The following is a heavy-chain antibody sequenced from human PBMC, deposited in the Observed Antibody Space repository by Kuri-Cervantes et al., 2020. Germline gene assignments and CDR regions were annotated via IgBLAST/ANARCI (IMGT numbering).Heavy chain of an antibody. J-gene: IGHJ4*02. CDR3: AREPGSGYFFDY. Sequence: GESLKISCAASGFTVSSNYMSWVRQAPGKGLEWVSVIYSGGSTYYADSVKGRFTTSRDNSKNTLYLQMNSLRAEDTAVYYCAREPGSGYFFDYWGQGTLVTVSS. D-gene: IGHD3-22*01. CDR2: IYSGGST. V-gene: IGHV3-66*01. CDR1: GFTVSSNY.